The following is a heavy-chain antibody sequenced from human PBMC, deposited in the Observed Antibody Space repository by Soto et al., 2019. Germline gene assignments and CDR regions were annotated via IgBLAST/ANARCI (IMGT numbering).Heavy chain of an antibody. CDR1: GYTFTSYA. CDR2: INAGNSDT. CDR3: ARAGGDYYYDSSGRLDY. D-gene: IGHD3-22*01. J-gene: IGHJ4*02. V-gene: IGHV1-3*01. Sequence: KVSCKASGYTFTSYAMHWVRQAPGQRLEWMGWINAGNSDTKYSQKFQGRVTITSDTSASTAYMELNSLRAEDTAVYYCARAGGDYYYDSSGRLDYWGQGTLVTVSS.